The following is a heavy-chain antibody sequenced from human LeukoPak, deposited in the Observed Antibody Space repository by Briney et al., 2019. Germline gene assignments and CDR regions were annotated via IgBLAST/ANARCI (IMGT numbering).Heavy chain of an antibody. V-gene: IGHV4-59*01. D-gene: IGHD3-3*01. CDR3: ARDRGITIFGVVRDSYGMDV. Sequence: SQTLSLTCTVSGGSISSYYWSWIRQPPGKGLEWIGYIYYSGSTNYNPSLKSRVTISVDTSKNQFSLKLSSVTAADTAVYYCARDRGITIFGVVRDSYGMDVWGQGTTVTVSS. J-gene: IGHJ6*02. CDR2: IYYSGST. CDR1: GGSISSYY.